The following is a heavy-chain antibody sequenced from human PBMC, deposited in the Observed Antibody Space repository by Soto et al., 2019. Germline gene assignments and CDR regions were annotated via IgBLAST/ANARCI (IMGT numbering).Heavy chain of an antibody. D-gene: IGHD6-6*01. V-gene: IGHV1-18*01. Sequence: QVHLVQSGAEVKKPGASVKVSCKGSGYAFTTYGITWVRQAPGQGLEWMGWISAHNGNTNYAQKLQGRVTVTRDTSTSTTYMELRSLRSHDTAVYYCERGRDGDYWGQGALVTVSS. CDR1: GYAFTTYG. CDR2: ISAHNGNT. CDR3: ERGRDGDY. J-gene: IGHJ4*02.